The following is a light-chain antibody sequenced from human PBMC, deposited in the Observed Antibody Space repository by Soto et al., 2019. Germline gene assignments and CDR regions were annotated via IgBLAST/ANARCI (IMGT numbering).Light chain of an antibody. Sequence: DIQMTQAPSSLSASVADRVTITCQASPNTNNYLNWYQQKPGRAPKLLIYDASNFEAGVPSRFRGSGSGTDFTFTISRLQPEDIATYYCQQYENLPTFGQGTRREIK. J-gene: IGKJ5*01. CDR3: QQYENLPT. CDR1: PNTNNY. V-gene: IGKV1-33*01. CDR2: DAS.